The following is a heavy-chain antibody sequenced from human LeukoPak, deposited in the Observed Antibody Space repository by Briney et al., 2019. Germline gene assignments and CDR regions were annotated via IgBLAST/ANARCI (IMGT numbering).Heavy chain of an antibody. Sequence: SCKASGYTFSSYAMHWVRQVPGTRLKWVAVISYDGSNKYYADSVKGRFTISRDNSKNTLYLQMNSVRAEDKAVYYCAREAYMVRGVSDWGQGTLVTVSS. CDR2: ISYDGSNK. D-gene: IGHD3-10*01. J-gene: IGHJ4*02. CDR1: GYTFSSYA. V-gene: IGHV3-30*04. CDR3: AREAYMVRGVSD.